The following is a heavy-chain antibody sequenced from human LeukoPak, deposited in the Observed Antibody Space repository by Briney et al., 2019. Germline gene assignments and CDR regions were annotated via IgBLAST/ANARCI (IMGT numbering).Heavy chain of an antibody. CDR2: IYYSGST. V-gene: IGHV4-59*08. Sequence: SETLSLTCTVSGGFLSSYYWSWIRQPPGKGLEWIGYIYYSGSTNYNPSLKSRVTISVDTSKNQFSLKLSSVTAADTAVYYCARLLSRLWFDPWGQGTLVTVSS. CDR1: GGFLSSYY. CDR3: ARLLSRLWFDP. D-gene: IGHD2-21*01. J-gene: IGHJ5*02.